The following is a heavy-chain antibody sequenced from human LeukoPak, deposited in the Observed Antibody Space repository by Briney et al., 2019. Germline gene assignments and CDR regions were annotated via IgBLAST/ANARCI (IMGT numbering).Heavy chain of an antibody. CDR2: ISWNSGSI. J-gene: IGHJ4*02. CDR3: AKGTGLYYYDSSGPG. D-gene: IGHD3-22*01. Sequence: PGRSLRLSCAASGFTFDDYAMHWVRQAPGKGLEWVSGISWNSGSIGYADSVKGRFTIYRDNAKNSLYLQMNSLRAEDTALYYCAKGTGLYYYDSSGPGWGQGTLVTVSS. CDR1: GFTFDDYA. V-gene: IGHV3-9*01.